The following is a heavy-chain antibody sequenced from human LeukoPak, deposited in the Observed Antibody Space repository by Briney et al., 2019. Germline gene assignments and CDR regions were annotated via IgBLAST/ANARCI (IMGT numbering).Heavy chain of an antibody. V-gene: IGHV3-74*01. CDR3: ARDAVDTANAV. J-gene: IGHJ6*02. CDR1: GFTFSSYW. Sequence: GGSLRFSCAVSGFTFSSYWMHWVRQAPGKGLVWVSRIDRDGSRINYADSVKGRFTISRDNAKNTLYLQMNSLRAEDTAVYYCARDAVDTANAVWGQGTTVTVSS. D-gene: IGHD5-18*01. CDR2: IDRDGSRI.